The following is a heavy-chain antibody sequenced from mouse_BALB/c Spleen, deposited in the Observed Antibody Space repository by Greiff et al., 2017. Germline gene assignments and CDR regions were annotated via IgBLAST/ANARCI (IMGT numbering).Heavy chain of an antibody. J-gene: IGHJ1*01. V-gene: IGHV3-8*02. CDR1: GDSITSGY. Sequence: EVKLQESGPSLVKPSQTLSLTGSVTGDSITSGYWNWIRKFPGNKLEYMGYISYSGSTYYNPSLKSRISITRDTSKNQYYLQLNSVTTEDTATYYCARRHYYGSRDWYFDVWGAGTTVTVSS. D-gene: IGHD1-1*01. CDR2: ISYSGST. CDR3: ARRHYYGSRDWYFDV.